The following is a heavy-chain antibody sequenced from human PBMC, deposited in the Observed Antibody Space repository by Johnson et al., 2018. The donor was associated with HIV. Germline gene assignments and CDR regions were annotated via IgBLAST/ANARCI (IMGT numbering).Heavy chain of an antibody. J-gene: IGHJ3*02. CDR2: ISYGGNKQ. D-gene: IGHD7-27*01. CDR1: GFTFSSYA. Sequence: QVQLVESGGGVVQPGRSLRLSCAASGFTFSSYAMHWVRQPPGKGLEWVAVISYGGNKQYYVDSVEGRFTISRDNSKNTLYLQMNSLRAEDTAVYYCASDWGSRHAFDIWGQGTMVTVSS. CDR3: ASDWGSRHAFDI. V-gene: IGHV3-30-3*01.